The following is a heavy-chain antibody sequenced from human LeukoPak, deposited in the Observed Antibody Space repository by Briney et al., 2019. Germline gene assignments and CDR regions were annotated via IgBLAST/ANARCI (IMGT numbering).Heavy chain of an antibody. CDR2: IWYDGSNK. V-gene: IGHV3-33*01. J-gene: IGHJ4*02. CDR3: ARDVRYDFWSGYLWPLGY. D-gene: IGHD3-3*01. Sequence: GGSLRLSCAASGFTFSSYGMHWVRQAPGKGLEWVAVIWYDGSNKYYADSVKGRFTISRDNSKNTLYLQMNSLRAEDTAVYYCARDVRYDFWSGYLWPLGYGGQGTLVTVSS. CDR1: GFTFSSYG.